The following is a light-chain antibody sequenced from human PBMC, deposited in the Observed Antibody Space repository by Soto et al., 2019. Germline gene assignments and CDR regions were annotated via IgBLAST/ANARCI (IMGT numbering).Light chain of an antibody. Sequence: DIHMTRSPSSLSASVGNIVTITCRASQSIASYLSWYQQKHGKAPKLLIYSTSTLQSGVPSRLSGSGYGTDLTITISSMKKEDFETYYCQQSYRIMWTFGQGTKVDIK. CDR3: QQSYRIMWT. CDR2: STS. J-gene: IGKJ1*01. V-gene: IGKV1-39*01. CDR1: QSIASY.